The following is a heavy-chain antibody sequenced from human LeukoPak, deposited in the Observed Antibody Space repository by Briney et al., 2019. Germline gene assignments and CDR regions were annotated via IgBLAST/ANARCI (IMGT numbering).Heavy chain of an antibody. CDR3: ARVYYDILTKPSFDY. CDR1: GYTFTSYY. CDR2: INPSGGST. D-gene: IGHD3-9*01. V-gene: IGHV1-46*01. Sequence: GASVKVSCKASGYTFTSYYMHWVRQAPGQGLEWMGIINPSGGSTSYAQKFQGRVTMTRDMSTSTVYMELSSLRSEDTAVYYCARVYYDILTKPSFDYWGQGTLVTVSS. J-gene: IGHJ4*02.